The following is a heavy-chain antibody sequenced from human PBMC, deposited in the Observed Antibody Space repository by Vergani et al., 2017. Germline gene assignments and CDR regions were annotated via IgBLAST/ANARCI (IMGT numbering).Heavy chain of an antibody. D-gene: IGHD3-22*01. J-gene: IGHJ1*01. CDR1: GYTFTSYG. Sequence: QVQLVQSGAEVKKPGASVKVSCKASGYTFTSYGISWVRQAPXQGLEWMGWISAYNGNTNYAQKLQGRVTMTTDTSTSTAYMELRSLRSDDTAVYYCARTPYYYDSSGYYSTEYFQHWGKGTLVTVSS. V-gene: IGHV1-18*01. CDR2: ISAYNGNT. CDR3: ARTPYYYDSSGYYSTEYFQH.